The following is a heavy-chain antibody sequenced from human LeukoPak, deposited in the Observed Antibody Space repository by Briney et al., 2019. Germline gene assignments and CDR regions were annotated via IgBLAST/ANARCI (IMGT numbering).Heavy chain of an antibody. D-gene: IGHD3-10*01. CDR1: GFSVNSYAVG. Sequence: SGPTLVKPTQTLALTCTFSGFSVNSYAVGVGWIRQPPGKALEWLAIIYWDDDKRYRPSLKNRLSITKDPSGNQVVLTLTNMDPADTGAHWCVHSERQVVGEYWGQGALVTVSA. V-gene: IGHV2-5*02. CDR2: IYWDDDK. J-gene: IGHJ4*02. CDR3: VHSERQVVGEY.